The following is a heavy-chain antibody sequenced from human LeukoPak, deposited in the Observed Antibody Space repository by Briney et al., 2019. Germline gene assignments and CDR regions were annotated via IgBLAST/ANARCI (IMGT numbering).Heavy chain of an antibody. D-gene: IGHD5-18*01. V-gene: IGHV4-59*01. Sequence: SETLSLTCTVSGGSISSYYWSWIRQPPGKGLEWIGYFYYSGSTNYNPSLKSRVTISVDTSKNQFSLKLSSVTAADTAVYYCAREVYSYGLFDYWGQGTLVTVSS. J-gene: IGHJ4*02. CDR1: GGSISSYY. CDR2: FYYSGST. CDR3: AREVYSYGLFDY.